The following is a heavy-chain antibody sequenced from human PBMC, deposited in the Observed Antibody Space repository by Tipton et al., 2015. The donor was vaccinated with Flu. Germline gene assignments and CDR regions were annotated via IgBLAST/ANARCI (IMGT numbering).Heavy chain of an antibody. CDR2: ISGSGDAT. CDR1: GFSFSNAA. D-gene: IGHD3-10*01. J-gene: IGHJ6*02. CDR3: ARDLRITMIRGIRVDYFGMDV. Sequence: SLRLSCAASGFSFSNAAMSWVRQAPGQGLEWVSSISGSGDATYYRDSVKGQFTISRDNSKKTLYLQMSSLRVEGTAVYYCARDLRITMIRGIRVDYFGMDVWGQGTTVIVSS. V-gene: IGHV3-23*01.